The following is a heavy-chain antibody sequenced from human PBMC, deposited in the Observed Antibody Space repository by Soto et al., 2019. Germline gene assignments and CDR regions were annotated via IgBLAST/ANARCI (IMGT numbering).Heavy chain of an antibody. CDR1: GFTFSSYA. Sequence: GGSLRLSCAASGFTFSSYAMSWVRQAPGKGLEWVSAISGSGGSTYYADSVKGRFTISRDNSKNTLYLQMNSLSAEDTAVDYGAKVLGDSRGYYYRALDYWGQGTLVTVSS. CDR2: ISGSGGST. V-gene: IGHV3-23*01. CDR3: AKVLGDSRGYYYRALDY. J-gene: IGHJ4*02. D-gene: IGHD3-22*01.